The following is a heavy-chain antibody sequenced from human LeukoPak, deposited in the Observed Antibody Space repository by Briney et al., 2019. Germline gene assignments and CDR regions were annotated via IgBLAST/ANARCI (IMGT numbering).Heavy chain of an antibody. CDR1: GGSDGSDNSY. J-gene: IGHJ4*02. Sequence: SETLSLTCPVSGGSDGSDNSYWNWIRRPAGKGLEWIGRIYADGSSTYNPSLKSRATILVDTSKNQFSLRLSSMSAADTAVYYCARGYYYRTWGQGTLVTVSS. CDR2: IYADGSS. V-gene: IGHV4-61*02. D-gene: IGHD3-10*01. CDR3: ARGYYYRT.